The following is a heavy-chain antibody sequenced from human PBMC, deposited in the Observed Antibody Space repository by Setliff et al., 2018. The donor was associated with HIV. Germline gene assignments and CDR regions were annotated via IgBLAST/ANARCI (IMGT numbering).Heavy chain of an antibody. CDR3: ARGYSAAGTLYYYGMDV. Sequence: EASVKVSCKASGYTFTSYGISGVRQAPGQGLEWMGWISAYNGNTNYAQKLQGRVTMTTDTSTSTAYMELTSLRSDDTAVYYCARGYSAAGTLYYYGMDVWGQGTTVTVSS. CDR1: GYTFTSYG. CDR2: ISAYNGNT. J-gene: IGHJ6*02. V-gene: IGHV1-18*01. D-gene: IGHD6-13*01.